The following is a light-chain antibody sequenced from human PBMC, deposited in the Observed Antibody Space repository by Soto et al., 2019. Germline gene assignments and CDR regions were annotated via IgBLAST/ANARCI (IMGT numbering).Light chain of an antibody. Sequence: EIVLTQSPATLSLSPGERATLSCRASQSVSSYLAWYQQKPGQAPRLLIYDASNRATGIPARFSGSGSGTDFTLTISSLEPEDFAVYYCQQRINWPITCGQGPRLEIK. CDR2: DAS. CDR1: QSVSSY. CDR3: QQRINWPIT. V-gene: IGKV3-11*01. J-gene: IGKJ5*01.